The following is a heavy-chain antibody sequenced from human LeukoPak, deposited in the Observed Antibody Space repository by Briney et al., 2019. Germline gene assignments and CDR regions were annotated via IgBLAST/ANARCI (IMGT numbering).Heavy chain of an antibody. CDR1: GGSISSGDYY. CDR2: IYYSGST. J-gene: IGHJ5*02. CDR3: ARAHGSVRGNLHWFDP. Sequence: PSQTLSLTCTVSGGSISSGDYYWSWLRQPPGTGLEWIGYIYYSGSTYYNPSLKSRVTISVDTSKNQFSLKLSSVTAADTAVYYCARAHGSVRGNLHWFDPWGQGTLVTVSS. V-gene: IGHV4-30-4*01. D-gene: IGHD3-10*01.